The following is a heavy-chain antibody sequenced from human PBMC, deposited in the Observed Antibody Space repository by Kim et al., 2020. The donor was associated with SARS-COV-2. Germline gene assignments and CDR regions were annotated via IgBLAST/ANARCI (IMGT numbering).Heavy chain of an antibody. D-gene: IGHD3-10*01. Sequence: GGSLRLSCAASGFTFSSYGMHWVRQAPGKGLEWVAVIWYDGSNKYYADSVKGRFTVSRDNSKNTLYLQMNSLRAEDTAVYYCAKTQLWFGELSDSYYYYGMDVWGQGTTVTVSS. CDR3: AKTQLWFGELSDSYYYYGMDV. V-gene: IGHV3-33*06. CDR2: IWYDGSNK. J-gene: IGHJ6*02. CDR1: GFTFSSYG.